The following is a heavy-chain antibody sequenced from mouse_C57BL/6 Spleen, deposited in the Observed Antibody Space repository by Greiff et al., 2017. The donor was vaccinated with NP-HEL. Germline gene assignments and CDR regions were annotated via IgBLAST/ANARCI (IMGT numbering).Heavy chain of an antibody. Sequence: VQLQQSGAELVRPGASVKLSCTASGFNIKDYYMHWVKQRPEQGLEWIGRIDPEDGDTEYAPKFQGKATMTADTSSNTAYLQLSSLTSEDTAVYYCTASSYDYDERGYYAMDYWGQGTSVTVSS. CDR1: GFNIKDYY. J-gene: IGHJ4*01. CDR3: TASSYDYDERGYYAMDY. CDR2: IDPEDGDT. V-gene: IGHV14-1*01. D-gene: IGHD2-4*01.